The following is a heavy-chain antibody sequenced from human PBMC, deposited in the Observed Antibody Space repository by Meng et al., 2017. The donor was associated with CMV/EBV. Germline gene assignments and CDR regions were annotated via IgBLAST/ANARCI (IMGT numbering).Heavy chain of an antibody. CDR3: ATVRPAYYYYGMDV. J-gene: IGHJ6*02. Sequence: ASVKVSCKVSGYTLTELSMHWVRQAPGKGLEWMGGFDPEDGKTIYAQKFQGRVTMTEDTSTDTAYMELSSLRSEDTAVYYCATVRPAYYYYGMDVWGQGTTVTVSS. V-gene: IGHV1-24*01. D-gene: IGHD2-2*01. CDR1: GYTLTELS. CDR2: FDPEDGKT.